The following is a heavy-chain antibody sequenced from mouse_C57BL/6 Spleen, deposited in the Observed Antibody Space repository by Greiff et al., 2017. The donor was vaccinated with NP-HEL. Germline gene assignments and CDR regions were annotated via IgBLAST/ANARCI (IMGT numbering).Heavy chain of an antibody. CDR1: GYSFTGYY. CDR3: ARRYYGSSRYFDV. CDR2: INPSTGGT. J-gene: IGHJ1*03. Sequence: EVQLQQSGPELVKPGASVKISCTASGYSFTGYYMNWVKQSPEKSLEWIGEINPSTGGTTYNQKFKAKATLTVDKSSSTAYMQLKSLTSEDSAVYYCARRYYGSSRYFDVWGTGTTVTVSS. D-gene: IGHD1-1*01. V-gene: IGHV1-42*01.